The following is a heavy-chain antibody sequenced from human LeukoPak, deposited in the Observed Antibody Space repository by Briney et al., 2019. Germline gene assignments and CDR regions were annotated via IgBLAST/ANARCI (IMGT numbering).Heavy chain of an antibody. J-gene: IGHJ5*02. Sequence: SETLSLTCAVSGGSISTYYWSWIRQPPGKGLEWIGYISSSGSTNYNPSLKSRVTISVDTSKNQFSLKLSSVTAADTAVYYCGRAVGPVGGYDSPWGQGTLVTVSS. CDR1: GGSISTYY. CDR3: GRAVGPVGGYDSP. V-gene: IGHV4-59*01. D-gene: IGHD5-12*01. CDR2: ISSSGST.